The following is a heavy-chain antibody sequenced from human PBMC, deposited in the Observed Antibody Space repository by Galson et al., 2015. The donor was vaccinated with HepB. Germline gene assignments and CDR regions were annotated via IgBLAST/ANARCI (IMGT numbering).Heavy chain of an antibody. CDR3: ARDLLYTYGSSGY. V-gene: IGHV1-18*01. CDR1: GYTFTTYG. CDR2: ISAYNGAT. D-gene: IGHD5-18*01. Sequence: SVKVSCKASGYTFTTYGITWVRQAPGQGLEWMGWISAYNGATNYAQKFQGRVTMTTDTSTSTAYLELRSLRSDDTAVFYCARDLLYTYGSSGYWGQGTLVTVSS. J-gene: IGHJ4*02.